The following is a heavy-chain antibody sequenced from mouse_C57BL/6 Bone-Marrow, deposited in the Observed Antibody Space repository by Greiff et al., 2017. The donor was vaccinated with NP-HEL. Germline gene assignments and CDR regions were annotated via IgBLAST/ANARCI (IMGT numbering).Heavy chain of an antibody. J-gene: IGHJ1*03. D-gene: IGHD2-3*01. V-gene: IGHV5-17*01. CDR1: GFTFSDYG. CDR2: ISSGSSTI. Sequence: EVKVVESGGGLVKPGGSLKLSCAASGFTFSDYGMHWVRQAPEKGLEWVAYISSGSSTIYYADTVKGRFTISRDNAKNTLFLQMTSLRSEDTAMYYCARGDGPDWYFDVWGTGTTVTVSS. CDR3: ARGDGPDWYFDV.